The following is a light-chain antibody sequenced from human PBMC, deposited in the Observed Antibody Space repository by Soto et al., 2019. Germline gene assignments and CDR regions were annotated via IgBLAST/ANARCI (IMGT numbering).Light chain of an antibody. J-gene: IGKJ5*01. CDR2: GVS. Sequence: IVLTQSPGTLSLSAVERATLSCRASQTGSNSYLAWYQQKSGQAPRLLIYGVSTRATGTPDRFSGSGSGTEFTLTISRLEPEDFAVYYCQQYGSSPITFGQGTRLEIK. V-gene: IGKV3-20*01. CDR1: QTGSNSY. CDR3: QQYGSSPIT.